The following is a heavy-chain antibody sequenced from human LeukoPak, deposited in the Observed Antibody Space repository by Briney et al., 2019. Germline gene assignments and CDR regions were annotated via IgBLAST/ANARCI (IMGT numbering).Heavy chain of an antibody. Sequence: GGSLRLSCAASGFTFSNAWMSWVRQAPGKGLEWVGRIKSKTDGGTTDYAAPVKGRFIISRDDSKNTLYLQMNSLKTEDTAVYYCTRSAYGDYGTAWGQGTLVTVSS. CDR2: IKSKTDGGTT. V-gene: IGHV3-15*01. CDR1: GFTFSNAW. D-gene: IGHD4-17*01. CDR3: TRSAYGDYGTA. J-gene: IGHJ5*02.